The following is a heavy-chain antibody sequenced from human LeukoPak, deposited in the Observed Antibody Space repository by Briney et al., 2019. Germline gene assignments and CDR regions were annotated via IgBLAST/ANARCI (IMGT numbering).Heavy chain of an antibody. Sequence: GGSLRLSCAASGFTFSSYSMNWVRQAPGKGLEWVSSSSSSSSYIYYADSVKGRFTISRDNAKNSLYLQMNSLRAEDTAVYYCARDFPCSGGSCYSGYYYYYMDVWGKGTTVTGSS. CDR2: SSSSSSYI. CDR3: ARDFPCSGGSCYSGYYYYYMDV. J-gene: IGHJ6*03. V-gene: IGHV3-21*01. CDR1: GFTFSSYS. D-gene: IGHD2-15*01.